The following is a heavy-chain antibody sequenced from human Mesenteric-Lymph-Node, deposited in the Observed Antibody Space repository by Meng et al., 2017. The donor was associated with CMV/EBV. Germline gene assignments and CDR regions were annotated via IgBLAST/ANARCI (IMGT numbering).Heavy chain of an antibody. CDR2: INPDNDYT. CDR1: YA. V-gene: IGHV1-3*01. D-gene: IGHD2-2*01. Sequence: YAIHWVRQAPGQRLEWMGWINPDNDYTKYSQKFQGRVTFTRDTSANTAYLDLSSLRSADTAVYYCARAFWDCSSGSCYEGRRYLQYWGQGTLVTVSS. CDR3: ARAFWDCSSGSCYEGRRYLQY. J-gene: IGHJ1*01.